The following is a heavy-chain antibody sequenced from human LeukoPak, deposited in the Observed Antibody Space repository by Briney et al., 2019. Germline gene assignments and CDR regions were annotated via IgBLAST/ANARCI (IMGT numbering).Heavy chain of an antibody. CDR1: GGTFSSYA. CDR2: IIPIFGTA. Sequence: GASVKVSCKASGGTFSSYAISWVRQAPGQGLEWMGGIIPIFGTANYAQKFQGRVTMTEDTSTDTAYMELSSLRSEDTAVYYCATESAGYDSSGYLIIFDYWGQGTLVTVSS. V-gene: IGHV1-69*06. J-gene: IGHJ4*02. CDR3: ATESAGYDSSGYLIIFDY. D-gene: IGHD3-22*01.